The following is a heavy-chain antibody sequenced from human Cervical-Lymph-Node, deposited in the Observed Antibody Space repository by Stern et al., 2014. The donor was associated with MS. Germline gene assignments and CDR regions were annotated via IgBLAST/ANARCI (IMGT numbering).Heavy chain of an antibody. Sequence: QLVQSGAEVKKPGASVKVSCKASGYTFTSYDINWVRQATGQGLEWMGWMNPNSGNTGYAQKFQGRVTMTRNTSISTAYMELSSLRSEDTAVYYCARGFIHYDILTGYNDYWGQGTLVTVSS. CDR2: MNPNSGNT. CDR1: GYTFTSYD. D-gene: IGHD3-9*01. CDR3: ARGFIHYDILTGYNDY. V-gene: IGHV1-8*01. J-gene: IGHJ4*02.